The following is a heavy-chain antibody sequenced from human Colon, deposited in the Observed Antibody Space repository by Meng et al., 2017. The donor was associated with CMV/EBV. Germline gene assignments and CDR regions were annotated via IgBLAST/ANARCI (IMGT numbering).Heavy chain of an antibody. D-gene: IGHD4-11*01. CDR3: VRDLKATSVTTRGLYGMDI. CDR1: GYTFTASY. Sequence: SVKVSCKASGYTFTASYMLWIRQAPGQGLECMGWMNPNSGGTMPAQKFKGRVTMTRDTSIATAYMELSRLTPDDTAVYYCVRDLKATSVTTRGLYGMDIWGQGTTVTVSS. V-gene: IGHV1-2*02. J-gene: IGHJ6*02. CDR2: MNPNSGGT.